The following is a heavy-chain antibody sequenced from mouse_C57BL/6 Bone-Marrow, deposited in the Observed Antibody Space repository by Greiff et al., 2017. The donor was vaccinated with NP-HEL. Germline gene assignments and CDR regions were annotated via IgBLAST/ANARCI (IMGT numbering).Heavy chain of an antibody. Sequence: VQLQQSGAELVKPGASVKLSCKASGYTFTSYWMQWVKQRPGQGLEWIGEIDPSDSYTTYNQKFKGKATLTVDTSSSTAYMQLSSLTSEDSAVYYGATEGDGYDTDYAMDYWGRGTAVTVSS. CDR3: ATEGDGYDTDYAMDY. CDR2: IDPSDSYT. D-gene: IGHD2-2*01. V-gene: IGHV1-50*01. CDR1: GYTFTSYW. J-gene: IGHJ4*01.